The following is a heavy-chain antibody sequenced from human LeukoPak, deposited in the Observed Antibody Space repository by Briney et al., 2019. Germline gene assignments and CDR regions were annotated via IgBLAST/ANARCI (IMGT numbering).Heavy chain of an antibody. J-gene: IGHJ6*03. CDR2: IYYSGST. Sequence: SETLSLTCTVSGGSISSGGYYWSWIRQHPGKGLEWIGYIYYSGSTCYNPSLKSRVTISVDTSKNQFSLKLSSVTAADTAVYYCARGGSDYDYYMDVWGKGTTVTVSS. CDR1: GGSISSGGYY. CDR3: ARGGSDYDYYMDV. V-gene: IGHV4-31*03.